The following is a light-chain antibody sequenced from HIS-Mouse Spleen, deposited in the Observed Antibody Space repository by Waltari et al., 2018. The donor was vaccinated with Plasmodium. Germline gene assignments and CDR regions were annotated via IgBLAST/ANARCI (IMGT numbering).Light chain of an antibody. CDR3: CSYAGSYTYV. Sequence: QSALTQPRSVSGSPGQSVPISCTGTISDVGGYNYVSWYQQHPGKAPKLMIYDVSKRPSGVPDRFSGSKSGNTASLTISGLQAEDEADYYCCSYAGSYTYVFGTGTKVTVL. CDR1: ISDVGGYNY. V-gene: IGLV2-11*01. J-gene: IGLJ1*01. CDR2: DVS.